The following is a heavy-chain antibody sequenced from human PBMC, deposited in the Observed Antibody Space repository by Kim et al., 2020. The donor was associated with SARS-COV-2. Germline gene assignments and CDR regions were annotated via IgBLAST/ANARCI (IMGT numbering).Heavy chain of an antibody. V-gene: IGHV4-34*01. J-gene: IGHJ4*02. D-gene: IGHD3-10*01. Sequence: SETLSLTCAVYGGSFSGYYWSWIRQPPGKGLEWIGEINHSGSTNYNPSLKSRVTISVDTSKNQFSLKLSSVTAADTAVYYCAREWGYGSGSYYPSRRRNREVRQFDYWGRGTLVTVSS. CDR1: GGSFSGYY. CDR2: INHSGST. CDR3: AREWGYGSGSYYPSRRRNREVRQFDY.